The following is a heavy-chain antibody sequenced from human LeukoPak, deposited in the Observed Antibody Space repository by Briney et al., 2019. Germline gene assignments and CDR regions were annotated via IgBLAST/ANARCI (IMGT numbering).Heavy chain of an antibody. Sequence: SETLSLTCTVSGGSISNYYWSWIRQPPGKGLEWIGYIYYSGSTSSHPSLKSRITISVDTSKNQFSLKLSSVTAADTAVYYCARSARPFFDYWGQGTLVTVSS. CDR3: ARSARPFFDY. V-gene: IGHV4-59*12. J-gene: IGHJ4*02. D-gene: IGHD6-13*01. CDR2: IYYSGST. CDR1: GGSISNYY.